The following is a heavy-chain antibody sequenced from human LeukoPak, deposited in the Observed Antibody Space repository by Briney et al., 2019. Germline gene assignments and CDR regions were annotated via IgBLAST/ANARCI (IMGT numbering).Heavy chain of an antibody. J-gene: IGHJ4*02. CDR3: ARDGLWFGEGDY. CDR2: IYYSGST. Sequence: PSETLSLTCTVSGGSISSSSYYWGWIRQPPGKGLEWIGSIYYSGSTYYNPSLKSRVTISVDTSKNRFSLKLSSVTAADTAVYYCARDGLWFGEGDYWGQGTLVTVSS. V-gene: IGHV4-39*07. CDR1: GGSISSSSYY. D-gene: IGHD3-10*01.